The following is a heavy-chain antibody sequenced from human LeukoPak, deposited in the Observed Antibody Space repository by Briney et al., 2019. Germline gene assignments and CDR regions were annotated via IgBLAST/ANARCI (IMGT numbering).Heavy chain of an antibody. CDR2: ISAYNGNT. J-gene: IGHJ4*02. CDR3: ARASYCSDGSCYSDC. D-gene: IGHD2-15*01. V-gene: IGHV1-18*01. Sequence: SSVKVSCKSSGCTFSGYSISWVRQAPGQGLEWMGWISAYNGNTIYAQKVKGRVTMATDTSTSTAYMELRSLKSDDTAVYYCARASYCSDGSCYSDCWGQGTLVTVSS. CDR1: GCTFSGYS.